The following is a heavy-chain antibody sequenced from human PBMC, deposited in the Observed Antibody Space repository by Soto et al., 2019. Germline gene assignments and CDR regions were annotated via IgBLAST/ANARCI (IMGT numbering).Heavy chain of an antibody. CDR3: ARDPSGDLVFDI. V-gene: IGHV6-1*01. CDR2: TYYRSKWYN. D-gene: IGHD3-10*01. Sequence: PSQTLSLTCAISGDSVSSKCAAWNWFRQYPSRGLEWLGRTYYRSKWYNNYAVSVKSRITINPDTSKNQFSLQLNSVTPEDTAVYYCARDPSGDLVFDIWGQGTMVTVSS. J-gene: IGHJ3*02. CDR1: GDSVSSKCAA.